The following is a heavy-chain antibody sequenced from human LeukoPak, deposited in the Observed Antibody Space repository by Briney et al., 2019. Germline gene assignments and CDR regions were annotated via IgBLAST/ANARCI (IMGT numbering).Heavy chain of an antibody. CDR2: IWYDGSNK. Sequence: TGGSLRLSCAASGFNFSDYAMSWVRQAPGKGLEWVAVIWYDGSNKYYADSVKGRFTISRDNSKNTLYLQMNSLRAEDTAVYYCAREVNIRYFDREGYYYYYGMDVWGQGTTVTVSS. CDR1: GFNFSDYA. V-gene: IGHV3-33*08. D-gene: IGHD3-9*01. CDR3: AREVNIRYFDREGYYYYYGMDV. J-gene: IGHJ6*02.